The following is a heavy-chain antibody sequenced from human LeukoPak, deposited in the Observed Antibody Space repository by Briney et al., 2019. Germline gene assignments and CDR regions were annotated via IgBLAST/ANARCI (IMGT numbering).Heavy chain of an antibody. J-gene: IGHJ4*02. CDR2: ISGSGGST. D-gene: IGHD3-3*01. CDR1: GFTFSSYA. Sequence: GGSLRISCAASGFTFSSYAMSWVRQAPGKGLEWVSAISGSGGSTYYADSVKGRFTISRDNSKNTLYLQMNSLRAENTAVYYCAKDPLLSPSDDQIDHWGQGTLVTVSS. V-gene: IGHV3-23*01. CDR3: AKDPLLSPSDDQIDH.